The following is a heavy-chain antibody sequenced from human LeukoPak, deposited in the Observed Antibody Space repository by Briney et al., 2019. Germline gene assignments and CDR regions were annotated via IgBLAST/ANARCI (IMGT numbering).Heavy chain of an antibody. CDR2: INHSGST. CDR3: ARFQRRVVGATTGFDY. Sequence: SENLSLTCAVYAGSFSGYYWSWVRQPPGKGLEWIGEINHSGSTNYNPSLKSRVTISVDTSKNQFSLKLSSVTAADTAVYYRARFQRRVVGATTGFDYWGQGTLVTVSS. J-gene: IGHJ4*02. V-gene: IGHV4-34*01. D-gene: IGHD1-26*01. CDR1: AGSFSGYY.